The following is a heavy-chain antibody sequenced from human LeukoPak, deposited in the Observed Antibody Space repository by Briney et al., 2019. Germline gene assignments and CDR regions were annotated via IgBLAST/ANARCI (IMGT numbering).Heavy chain of an antibody. J-gene: IGHJ4*02. D-gene: IGHD3-9*01. CDR2: ISGSGGST. V-gene: IGHV3-23*01. CDR1: GFTFSSYA. Sequence: GGSLRLSCAASGFTFSSYAMSWVRQAPGKGLEWVSAISGSGGSTYYADSVKGRFTISRDNSKNTLYLQMNSLRAEDTAVYYCAKVLPPPYYDILTGCLGNWGQGTLVTVSS. CDR3: AKVLPPPYYDILTGCLGN.